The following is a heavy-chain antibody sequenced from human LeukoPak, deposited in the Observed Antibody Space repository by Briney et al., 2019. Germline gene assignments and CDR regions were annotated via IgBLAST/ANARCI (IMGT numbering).Heavy chain of an antibody. CDR2: MYYSGST. J-gene: IGHJ4*02. CDR3: ARSGSTAFDY. CDR1: GSSISSYY. V-gene: IGHV4-59*01. Sequence: SETLSLTCTVSGSSISSYYWSWIRQPPGKGLEWIGYMYYSGSTNYNPSLKGRVTISVDTSKNQFSLKLSSVTAADTAVYYCARSGSTAFDYWGQGTLVTVSS. D-gene: IGHD1-26*01.